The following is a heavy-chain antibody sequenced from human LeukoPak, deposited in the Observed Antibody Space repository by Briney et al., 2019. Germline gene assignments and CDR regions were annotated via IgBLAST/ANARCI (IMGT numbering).Heavy chain of an antibody. J-gene: IGHJ3*02. D-gene: IGHD2-2*01. V-gene: IGHV3-11*04. CDR2: ISSSGSTI. CDR1: GFSVISNY. Sequence: GGSLRLSCAASGFSVISNYMNGVRQAPGKGLEWVSYISSSGSTIYYADSVKGRFTISRDNAKNSLYLQMNSLRAEDTAVYYCARIDIAVASAFILDAFGIWGQGTMVTVSS. CDR3: ARIDIAVASAFILDAFGI.